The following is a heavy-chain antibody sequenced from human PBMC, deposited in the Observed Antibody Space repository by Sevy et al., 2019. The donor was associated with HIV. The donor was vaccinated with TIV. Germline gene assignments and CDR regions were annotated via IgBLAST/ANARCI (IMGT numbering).Heavy chain of an antibody. CDR1: GFSFSSYG. CDR3: VKEGGGEGGDH. Sequence: GGSLRLSCAASGFSFSSYGMHWVRQAPGKGLEWMSYIQYDGSNKDYADSVKGRFTISRDNSKNTLCLQMNSVRVEDTAVFYWVKEGGGEGGDHWGQGTLVTVSS. CDR2: IQYDGSNK. D-gene: IGHD2-21*01. J-gene: IGHJ4*02. V-gene: IGHV3-30*02.